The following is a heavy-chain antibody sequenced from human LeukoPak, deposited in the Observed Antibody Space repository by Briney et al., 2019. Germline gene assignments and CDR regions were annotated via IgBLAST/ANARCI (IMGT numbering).Heavy chain of an antibody. D-gene: IGHD2-15*01. CDR2: IYYSGST. CDR3: AREGWDCSGGSCYSVPLFDY. V-gene: IGHV4-31*03. CDR1: GGSISSGGYY. Sequence: SETLSLTCTVSGGSISSGGYYWSWIRQHPGKGLEWIGYIYYSGSTYYNPSLKSRVTISVDTSKNQFSLKLSSVTAADTAVYYRAREGWDCSGGSCYSVPLFDYWGQGTLVTVSS. J-gene: IGHJ4*02.